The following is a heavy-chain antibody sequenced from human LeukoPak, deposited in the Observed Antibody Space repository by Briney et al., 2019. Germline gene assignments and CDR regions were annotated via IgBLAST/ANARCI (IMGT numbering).Heavy chain of an antibody. V-gene: IGHV3-64D*06. CDR1: GFTFSSYA. CDR3: VKEYYSSGWYKVEGHFDY. CDR2: ISSNGGST. Sequence: GGSLRLSCSASGFTFSSYAMHWVRQAPGKGLEYVSAISSNGGSTYYADSVKGRFTISRDNSKNTLYLQMSSLRAEDTAVYYCVKEYYSSGWYKVEGHFDYWGQGTLSPSPQ. D-gene: IGHD6-19*01. J-gene: IGHJ4*02.